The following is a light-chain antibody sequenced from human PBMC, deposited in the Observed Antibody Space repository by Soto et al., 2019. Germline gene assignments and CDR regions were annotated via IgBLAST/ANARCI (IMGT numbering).Light chain of an antibody. CDR3: QQSYSSPVT. J-gene: IGKJ5*01. CDR1: QNITTY. Sequence: DIQMTQSPFSLSASVGDRVASTCRASQNITTYVNWYQQKPGKAPNLLICGASNLQSGVPSRFSGSGSGTEFTLTISSLRPEDFATYYCQQSYSSPVTFGQGTRLDIK. CDR2: GAS. V-gene: IGKV1-39*01.